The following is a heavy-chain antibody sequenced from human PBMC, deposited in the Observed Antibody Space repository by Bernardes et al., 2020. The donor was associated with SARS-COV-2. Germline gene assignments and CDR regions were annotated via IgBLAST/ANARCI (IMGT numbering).Heavy chain of an antibody. V-gene: IGHV2-70*11. CDR3: ARMQFSNYYFDY. CDR2: IDWDDDK. J-gene: IGHJ4*02. Sequence: PTLIQPTQTLTLTCTFSGFSLITSGMCVSWIRQPPGKALEWLARIDWDDDKYYSTSLNTRLTISKDTSKNQVFLTMTNMDPVDTATYYCARMQFSNYYFDYWGQGTLVTVSS. CDR1: GFSLITSGMC. D-gene: IGHD6-6*01.